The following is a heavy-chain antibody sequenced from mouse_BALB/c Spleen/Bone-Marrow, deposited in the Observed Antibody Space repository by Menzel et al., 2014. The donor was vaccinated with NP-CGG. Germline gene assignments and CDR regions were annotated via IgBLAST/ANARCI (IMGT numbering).Heavy chain of an antibody. CDR3: ARYDGYFDY. V-gene: IGHV1-54*01. Sequence: VQLQQSGAELVRPGTSVKVSCKASGYAFTDYLMEWLKQRPGQGLEWIGVINPGSGSTNYNGKFKDKATLTADKSSSTAYMQLSSLTSDDSAVYFCARYDGYFDYWGQGTILTGSS. CDR2: INPGSGST. D-gene: IGHD2-3*01. CDR1: GYAFTDYL. J-gene: IGHJ2*01.